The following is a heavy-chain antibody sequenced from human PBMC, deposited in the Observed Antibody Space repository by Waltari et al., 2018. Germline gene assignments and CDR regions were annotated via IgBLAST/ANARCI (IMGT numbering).Heavy chain of an antibody. D-gene: IGHD3-22*01. V-gene: IGHV3-9*01. CDR3: AKDRSDDSSGYLDY. Sequence: EVQLVESGGGLVQPGRSLRLSCAASGFTFDDYAMHWVRQAPGKGLEWVSGISWNSVSIGYADSVKGRFTISRDNAKNSLYLQMNSLRAEDTALYYCAKDRSDDSSGYLDYWGQGTLVTVSS. J-gene: IGHJ4*02. CDR1: GFTFDDYA. CDR2: ISWNSVSI.